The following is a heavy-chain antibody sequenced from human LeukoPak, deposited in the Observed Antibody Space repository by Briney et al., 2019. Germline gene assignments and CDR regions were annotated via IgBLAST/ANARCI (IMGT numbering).Heavy chain of an antibody. Sequence: GGSLRLSCAASGFTFSSYSMNWVRQAPGKGLEWVSYISSSSSTIYYADSVKGRFTISRDNAKNSLYLQMNSLRAEDTAVYYCARVYYDGSGYIHFDYWGQGTLVTVSS. CDR2: ISSSSSTI. D-gene: IGHD3-22*01. V-gene: IGHV3-48*01. CDR1: GFTFSSYS. CDR3: ARVYYDGSGYIHFDY. J-gene: IGHJ4*02.